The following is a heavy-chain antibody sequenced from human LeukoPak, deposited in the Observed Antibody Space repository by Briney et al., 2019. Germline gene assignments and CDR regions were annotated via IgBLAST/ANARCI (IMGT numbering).Heavy chain of an antibody. V-gene: IGHV4-39*01. J-gene: IGHJ4*02. CDR3: AREPTGVDY. D-gene: IGHD1-14*01. CDR1: GGSISSSSYY. CDR2: IYYSGST. Sequence: SETLSLTCTVSGGSISSSSYYWGWIRQPPGKGLEWIGSIYYSGSTYYNPSLKSRVTISVDTSKNQFSLKLSSVTAADTAVYYCAREPTGVDYWGQGTLVTVSS.